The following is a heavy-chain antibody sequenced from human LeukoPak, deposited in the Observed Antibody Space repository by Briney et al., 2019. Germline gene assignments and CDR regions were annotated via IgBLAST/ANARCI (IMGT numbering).Heavy chain of an antibody. J-gene: IGHJ4*02. CDR3: AREPRPVGATSFGYYFDY. D-gene: IGHD1-26*01. CDR2: INPSGGTT. V-gene: IGHV1-46*01. CDR1: GYTFTIYY. Sequence: GASVTVSFKASGYTFTIYYIHWVRQAPGQGLEWMGIINPSGGTTVYAQNFQGRVIMTRDTSTSTVHMDLSSLRSEDAAVYYCAREPRPVGATSFGYYFDYWGQGTLVTVSS.